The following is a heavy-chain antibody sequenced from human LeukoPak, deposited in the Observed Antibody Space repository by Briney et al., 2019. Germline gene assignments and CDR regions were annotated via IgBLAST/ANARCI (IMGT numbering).Heavy chain of an antibody. CDR2: IIPIFGTA. CDR3: VAGALTDFDY. D-gene: IGHD3-9*01. V-gene: IGHV1-69*05. Sequence: SVKVSCKASGGTLQQLCYQLGATGPWTGLEWMGGIIPIFGTANYAQKFQGRVTITTDESTSTAYMELSSLRSEDAAVYYCVAGALTDFDYWGQGTLVTVSS. CDR1: GGTLQQLC. J-gene: IGHJ4*02.